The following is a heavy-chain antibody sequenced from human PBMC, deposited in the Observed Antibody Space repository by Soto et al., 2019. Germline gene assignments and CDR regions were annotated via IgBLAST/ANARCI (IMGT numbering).Heavy chain of an antibody. CDR1: GFTFGSYA. CDR3: ASWNYYYDASGYQGYYYYYGMDV. CDR2: ISTNGGST. Sequence: PGGSLRLSCSASGFTFGSYAMHWVGQGPGKGLEYVSSISTNGGSTDYADSVKGRFTISRDNSKNTVYLQMSSLRAEDTAVYYCASWNYYYDASGYQGYYYYYGMDVWGQGTTVTVSS. J-gene: IGHJ6*02. D-gene: IGHD3-22*01. V-gene: IGHV3-64D*06.